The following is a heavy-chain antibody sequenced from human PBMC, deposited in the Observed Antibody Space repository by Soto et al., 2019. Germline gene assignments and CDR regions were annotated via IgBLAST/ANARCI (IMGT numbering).Heavy chain of an antibody. CDR2: ISESGGST. Sequence: PGGSLRLSCAASGFSFSDYAMSWVRQAPGKGLEWVSVISESGGSTHYADSVRGRFTVSRDNSKNSMSLRMNSLRDEDTAVYFSAKRSPYSNGWYSAIFDYWGQGVLGTVPS. D-gene: IGHD6-13*01. V-gene: IGHV3-23*01. J-gene: IGHJ4*02. CDR3: AKRSPYSNGWYSAIFDY. CDR1: GFSFSDYA.